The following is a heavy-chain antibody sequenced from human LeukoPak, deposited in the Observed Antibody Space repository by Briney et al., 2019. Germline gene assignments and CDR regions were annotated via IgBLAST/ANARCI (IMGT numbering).Heavy chain of an antibody. CDR2: ISSSSSTI. CDR1: GFTFSSYS. CDR3: AREHYDFWSVYFGDY. V-gene: IGHV3-48*01. Sequence: PGGCLRLSCAASGFTFSSYSMNWVRQAPGKGLEWVSYISSSSSTIYYANSVKGRFTISRDNAKNSLYLQMNSLRAEDTAVYYCAREHYDFWSVYFGDYWGQGTLVTASS. J-gene: IGHJ4*02. D-gene: IGHD3-3*01.